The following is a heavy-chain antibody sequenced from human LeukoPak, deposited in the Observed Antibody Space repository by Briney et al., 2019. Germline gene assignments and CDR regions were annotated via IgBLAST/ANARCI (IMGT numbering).Heavy chain of an antibody. V-gene: IGHV1-2*02. CDR3: ARTLDYYDSSVGY. J-gene: IGHJ4*02. D-gene: IGHD3-22*01. CDR1: GYTFTGYY. CDR2: INPNSGGT. Sequence: GASVKVSCKASGYTFTGYYMHWVRQAPGQGLEWMGWINPNSGGTNYAQKFQGRVTMTRDTSISTAYMELSRLRSDDTAVYYCARTLDYYDSSVGYWGQGTLVTVSS.